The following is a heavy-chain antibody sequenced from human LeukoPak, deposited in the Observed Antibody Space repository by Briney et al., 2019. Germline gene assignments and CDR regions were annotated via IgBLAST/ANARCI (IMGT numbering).Heavy chain of an antibody. CDR1: GFSISNYN. J-gene: IGHJ6*03. CDR3: ATEPLYYYYMDV. CDR2: ISSSSSTI. V-gene: IGHV3-48*01. Sequence: QAGGSLRLSCAASGFSISNYNMNWVRQAPGKGLEWLSSISSSSSTIFYADSVKGRLTISRDNAKNSVFLQMNSLRAEDTAVYYCATEPLYYYYMDVWGKGTTVTVSS. D-gene: IGHD1-14*01.